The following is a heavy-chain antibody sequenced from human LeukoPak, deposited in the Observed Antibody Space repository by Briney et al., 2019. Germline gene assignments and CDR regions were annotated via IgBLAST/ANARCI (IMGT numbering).Heavy chain of an antibody. D-gene: IGHD3-22*01. CDR2: ISAYNGNT. CDR3: ARTELYYYDSSPPFGY. J-gene: IGHJ4*02. V-gene: IGHV1-18*01. Sequence: GASVKVSCKASGYTFTSYGISWVRQAPGQGLEWMGWISAYNGNTNYAQKLQGRVTMTTDTSTSTAYMELSRLRSDDTAVYYCARTELYYYDSSPPFGYWGQGTLVTVSS. CDR1: GYTFTSYG.